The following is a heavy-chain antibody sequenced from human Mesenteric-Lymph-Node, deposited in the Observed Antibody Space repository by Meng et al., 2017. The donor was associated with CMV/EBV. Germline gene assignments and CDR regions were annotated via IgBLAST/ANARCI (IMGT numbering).Heavy chain of an antibody. CDR3: ARDSLKEWELLRFDY. CDR1: GFTFSSYS. D-gene: IGHD1-26*01. V-gene: IGHV3-21*01. J-gene: IGHJ4*02. Sequence: SGFTFSSYSMNWVRQAPGKGLEWVSSISSSSSYIYYADSVKGRFTISRDNAKNSLYLQMNSLRAEDTAVYYCARDSLKEWELLRFDYWGQGTLVTVSS. CDR2: ISSSSSYI.